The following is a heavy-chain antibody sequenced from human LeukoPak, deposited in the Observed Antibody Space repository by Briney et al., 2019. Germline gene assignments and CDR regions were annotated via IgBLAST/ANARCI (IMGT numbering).Heavy chain of an antibody. CDR2: ISSSSSYI. CDR1: GFTFSSYS. J-gene: IGHJ4*02. Sequence: GGSLRLSCAASGFTFSSYSMNWVRQAPGKGLEWVSSISSSSSYIYYADSVKGRFTISRDNAENSLYLRMNSLRAEDTAVYYCARAMTVVVNNDYWGQGTLVTVSS. D-gene: IGHD3-22*01. CDR3: ARAMTVVVNNDY. V-gene: IGHV3-21*01.